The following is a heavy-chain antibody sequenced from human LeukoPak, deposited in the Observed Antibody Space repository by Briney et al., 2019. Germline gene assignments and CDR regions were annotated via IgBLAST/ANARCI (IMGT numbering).Heavy chain of an antibody. V-gene: IGHV3-15*07. Sequence: PGGSLRLSCAASGFTFSNAWMNWVRQAPGKGLEWVGRIKSKTDGGTTDYAAPVKGRFTISRDDSKNTLYLQMNSLKTEDTAVYYCAKVPPVEPAMVTPPEYWGQGTLVTVSS. D-gene: IGHD5-18*01. CDR1: GFTFSNAW. CDR3: AKVPPVEPAMVTPPEY. J-gene: IGHJ4*02. CDR2: IKSKTDGGTT.